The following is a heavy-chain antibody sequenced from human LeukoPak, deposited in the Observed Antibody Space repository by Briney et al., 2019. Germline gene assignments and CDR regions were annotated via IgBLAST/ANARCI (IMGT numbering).Heavy chain of an antibody. CDR1: GYTLTELS. J-gene: IGHJ6*02. V-gene: IGHV1-24*01. Sequence: ASVKVSCKVSGYTLTELSMHWVRQAPGKGLEWMGGFDPEDGETIYAQKFQGRVTMTEDTSTDTAYMELSSLRSEDTAVYYYATGSAGYYYYYGMDVWGQGTTVTVSS. CDR2: FDPEDGET. D-gene: IGHD3-10*01. CDR3: ATGSAGYYYYYGMDV.